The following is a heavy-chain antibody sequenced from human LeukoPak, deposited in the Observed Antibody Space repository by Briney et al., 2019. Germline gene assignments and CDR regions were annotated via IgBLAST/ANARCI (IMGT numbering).Heavy chain of an antibody. CDR1: GFTFSSYW. Sequence: PGGSLRLSCAASGFTFSSYWMHWVRQAPGKGLVWVLRINSDGSSTSYADSVTGRFTISRDNAKNTLYLQMNSLRAEDTAVYYCARGGPYSSSWYSLPRYYYYMDVRGKGTTVTVSS. J-gene: IGHJ6*03. CDR2: INSDGSST. D-gene: IGHD6-13*01. CDR3: ARGGPYSSSWYSLPRYYYYMDV. V-gene: IGHV3-74*01.